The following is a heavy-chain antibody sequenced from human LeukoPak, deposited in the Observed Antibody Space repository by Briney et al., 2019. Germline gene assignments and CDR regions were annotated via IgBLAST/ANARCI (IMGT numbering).Heavy chain of an antibody. V-gene: IGHV4-34*01. Sequence: PSETLSLTCAVYGGSFSGYYWSWIRQSPGKGLEWIGEINHSGSTNYNPSLKSRVTISVDSSKNQFSLKLSSVTAADTAVYYCARGRGFDPWGQGTLVTVSS. CDR1: GGSFSGYY. CDR3: ARGRGFDP. J-gene: IGHJ5*02. CDR2: INHSGST.